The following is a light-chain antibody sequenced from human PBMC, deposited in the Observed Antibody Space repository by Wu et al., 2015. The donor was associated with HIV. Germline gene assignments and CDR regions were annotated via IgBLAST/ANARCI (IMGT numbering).Light chain of an antibody. CDR3: QQYASSPIT. Sequence: SLGSNWLAWYQHKPGQSPRLLIYEAYKKAAGVSARFSGAGSGTDFSLTITRVEPDDSAIYFCQQYASSPITFGPGTRL. J-gene: IGKJ5*01. V-gene: IGKV3-20*01. CDR2: EAY. CDR1: SLGSNW.